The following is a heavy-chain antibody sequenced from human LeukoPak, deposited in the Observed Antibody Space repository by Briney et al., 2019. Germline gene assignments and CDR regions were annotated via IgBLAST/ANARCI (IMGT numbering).Heavy chain of an antibody. D-gene: IGHD1-26*01. J-gene: IGHJ4*02. Sequence: GESLKISCEGSGYSFTNYWIGWVRQMPGKGLGWMGIIYPGDSDTRYSPSFQGQVTISADRSISTAYLQWSSLKASDTAMYYCARLPYSGSFLAPFDYWGQGTLVTVSS. V-gene: IGHV5-51*01. CDR1: GYSFTNYW. CDR2: IYPGDSDT. CDR3: ARLPYSGSFLAPFDY.